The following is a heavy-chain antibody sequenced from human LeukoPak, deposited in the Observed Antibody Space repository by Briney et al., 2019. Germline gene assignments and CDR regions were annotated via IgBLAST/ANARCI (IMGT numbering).Heavy chain of an antibody. J-gene: IGHJ3*02. Sequence: SGTLSLTCAVSGGSSSNYYWSWIRQPPGKGLEWIGYMYYSGSTNYNPSLRSRVTISVDTSKNQFSLKLSSVTAADTAVYYCARGTFAMIVVVSMAFDIWGQGTMVTVSS. V-gene: IGHV4-59*01. CDR2: MYYSGST. D-gene: IGHD3-22*01. CDR3: ARGTFAMIVVVSMAFDI. CDR1: GGSSSNYY.